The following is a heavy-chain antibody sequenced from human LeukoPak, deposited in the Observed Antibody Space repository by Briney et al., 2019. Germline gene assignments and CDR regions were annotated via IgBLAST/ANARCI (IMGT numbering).Heavy chain of an antibody. V-gene: IGHV3-23*01. CDR2: ISGSGGST. CDR1: GFTFSSYA. J-gene: IGHJ5*02. Sequence: PGGSLRLSCAASGFTFSSYAMSWVRQAPGKVLEWVSAISGSGGSTYYADSVKGRFTISRDNSKNTLYLQMNSLRAEDTAVYYCAKDRTLVVAATPFDPWGQGTLVTVSS. CDR3: AKDRTLVVAATPFDP. D-gene: IGHD2-15*01.